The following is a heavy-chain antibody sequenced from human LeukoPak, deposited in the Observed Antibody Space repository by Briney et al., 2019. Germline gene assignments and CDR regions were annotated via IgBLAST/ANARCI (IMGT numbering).Heavy chain of an antibody. CDR2: IYYSGST. CDR3: ARGLDDYIWGSYRYSFRFDY. V-gene: IGHV4-31*03. J-gene: IGHJ4*02. CDR1: GGSISSGGYY. Sequence: PSETLSLTCTVSGGSISSGGYYWSWIRQHPGKGLEWIGYIYYSGSTYYNPSLKSRVTISVDTSKNQFSLKLSSVTAADTAVYYCARGLDDYIWGSYRYSFRFDYWGQGTLVTVSS. D-gene: IGHD3-16*02.